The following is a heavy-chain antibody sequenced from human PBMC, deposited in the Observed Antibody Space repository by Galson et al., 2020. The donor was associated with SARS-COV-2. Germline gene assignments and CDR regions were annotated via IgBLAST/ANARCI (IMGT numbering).Heavy chain of an antibody. D-gene: IGHD5-12*01. V-gene: IGHV3-15*01. J-gene: IGHJ3*01. CDR2: VKSEAYGATK. CDR3: TTDTGYDHPDLALDL. CDR1: GFTFRNGW. Sequence: GESLKISCVVSGFTFRNGWMSWVRQAPGKGLEWVGRVKSEAYGATKDYAAPVKGRFIISRDDSRNTLFLQMNYLKTEDTALYYCTTDTGYDHPDLALDLWGQGTMVTVSS.